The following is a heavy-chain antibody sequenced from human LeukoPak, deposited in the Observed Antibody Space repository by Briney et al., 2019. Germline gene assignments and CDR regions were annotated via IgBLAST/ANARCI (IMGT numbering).Heavy chain of an antibody. Sequence: GASVKVSCKASGGPFSRLAISWVRRAPGQGLEWMGDIMPVYGTANYAQNFQGRVTITTDESTSTGYMELSRLTSEDTAVYYCARDISGPVGYFQHWGQGTLVTVSS. J-gene: IGHJ1*01. V-gene: IGHV1-69*05. CDR2: IMPVYGTA. CDR3: ARDISGPVGYFQH. CDR1: GGPFSRLA. D-gene: IGHD2-15*01.